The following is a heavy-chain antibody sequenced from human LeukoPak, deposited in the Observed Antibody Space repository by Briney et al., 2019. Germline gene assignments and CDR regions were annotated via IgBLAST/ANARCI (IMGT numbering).Heavy chain of an antibody. CDR3: ARERGRGTYWDAFDI. D-gene: IGHD1-26*01. CDR2: IKQDGSEK. V-gene: IGHV3-7*04. J-gene: IGHJ3*02. CDR1: RFSFSIYW. Sequence: GGSLRLSCAASRFSFSIYWMNWVRQAPGKGLEGVANIKQDGSEKYYVDSVKGRFTISRDNAKDPLYLQMNSLRAEDTAVYYCARERGRGTYWDAFDIWGQGTMVTVSS.